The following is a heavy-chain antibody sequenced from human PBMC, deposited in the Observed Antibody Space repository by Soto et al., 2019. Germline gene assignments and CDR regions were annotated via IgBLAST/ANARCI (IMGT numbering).Heavy chain of an antibody. CDR1: GYTLTGYY. CDR3: ASSRLESYYGMDV. Sequence: GASVKVSCKASGYTLTGYYMHWGRQAPGQGLEWMGWINPNSGGTNYAQKFQGWVTMTRDTSISTAYMELSRLRSDDTAVYYCASSRLESYYGMDVWGQGTTVTVSS. D-gene: IGHD6-25*01. CDR2: INPNSGGT. V-gene: IGHV1-2*04. J-gene: IGHJ6*02.